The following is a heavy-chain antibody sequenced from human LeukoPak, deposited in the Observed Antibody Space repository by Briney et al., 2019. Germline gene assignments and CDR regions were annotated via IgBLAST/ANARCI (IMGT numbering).Heavy chain of an antibody. Sequence: ASQTLSLTCTVSGVPISSGSYYWSWIRQPAGKGLEWIGRIYTSGSTNYNPSLKSRVTISVDTSKNQFSLKLSSVTAADTAVYYCARAVSAVAGYYYYYYMDVWGKGTTVTVSS. CDR3: ARAVSAVAGYYYYYYMDV. D-gene: IGHD6-19*01. V-gene: IGHV4-61*02. J-gene: IGHJ6*03. CDR2: IYTSGST. CDR1: GVPISSGSYY.